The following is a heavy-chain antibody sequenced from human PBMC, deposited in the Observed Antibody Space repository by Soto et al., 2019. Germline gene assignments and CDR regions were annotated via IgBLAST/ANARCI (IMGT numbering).Heavy chain of an antibody. CDR1: GGSISSGDYY. V-gene: IGHV4-30-4*01. CDR2: IYYSGST. Sequence: SETLSLTCTVSGGSISSGDYYWSWIRQPPGKGLEWIGYIYYSGSTYYNPSLKSRVTISVDTSKNQFSLKLSSVTAADTAVYYCARDQGPAKGPLFGWFDPWGQGTLVTVSS. J-gene: IGHJ5*02. CDR3: ARDQGPAKGPLFGWFDP. D-gene: IGHD6-25*01.